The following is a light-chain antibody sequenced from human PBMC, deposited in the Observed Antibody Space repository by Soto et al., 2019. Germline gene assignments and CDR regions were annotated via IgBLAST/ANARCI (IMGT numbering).Light chain of an antibody. CDR3: TSWTTSTTMI. CDR2: DVN. Sequence: SVLTQPASVSVSPGQSVTISCTGTRSDIGAYNFVSWYQQHPGEVPKLILYDVNVRPSGVSNRFSGSKSGNTASLTISGLQAEDEADYYCTSWTTSTTMIFGGGTKVTV. J-gene: IGLJ2*01. CDR1: RSDIGAYNF. V-gene: IGLV2-14*03.